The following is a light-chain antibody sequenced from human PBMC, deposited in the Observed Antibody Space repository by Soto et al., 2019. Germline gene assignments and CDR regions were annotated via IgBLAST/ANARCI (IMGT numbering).Light chain of an antibody. CDR1: QSVSSSY. J-gene: IGKJ4*01. Sequence: EIVLTQSPATLSLSPGERATLSCGASQSVSSSYLAWYQQKPGLGPRLLIYDASSRATGIPDRFSGSGSGTDFTLTISRLEPEDFAVYYCQQYGSSPPLTFGGGTKVEIK. CDR2: DAS. V-gene: IGKV3D-20*01. CDR3: QQYGSSPPLT.